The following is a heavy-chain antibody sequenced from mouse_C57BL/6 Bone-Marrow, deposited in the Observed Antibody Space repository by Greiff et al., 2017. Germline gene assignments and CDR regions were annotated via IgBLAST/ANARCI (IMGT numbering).Heavy chain of an antibody. V-gene: IGHV1-59*01. CDR1: GYTFTSYW. CDR3: ARKSIGGY. D-gene: IGHD2-10*02. J-gene: IGHJ2*01. Sequence: QVQLQQPGAELVRPGTSVKLSCKASGYTFTSYWMHWVKQRPGQGLEWIGVIDPSDSYTNYNQKFKGKATLTVDTSSSTASMQLRSLTSEDSAVYYCARKSIGGYWGQGTTLTVSS. CDR2: IDPSDSYT.